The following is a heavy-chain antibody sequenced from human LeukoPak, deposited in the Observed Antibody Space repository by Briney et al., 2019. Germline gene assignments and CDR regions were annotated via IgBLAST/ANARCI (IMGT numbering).Heavy chain of an antibody. V-gene: IGHV4-39*07. Sequence: SETLSLTCTVSGGSISSSSHYWGWIRQPPGKGLEWIGSIYYSGSTYYNPSLKSRVTISVDTSKNQFSLKLSSVTAADTAVYYCARAITIFGVITRHGYYMDVWGKGTTVTVSS. D-gene: IGHD3-3*01. CDR1: GGSISSSSHY. CDR3: ARAITIFGVITRHGYYMDV. CDR2: IYYSGST. J-gene: IGHJ6*03.